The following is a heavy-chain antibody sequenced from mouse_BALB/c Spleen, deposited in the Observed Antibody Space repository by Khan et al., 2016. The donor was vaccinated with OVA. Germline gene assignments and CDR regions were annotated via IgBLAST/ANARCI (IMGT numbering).Heavy chain of an antibody. J-gene: IGHJ1*01. CDR2: IWTGGGT. D-gene: IGHD1-1*01. Sequence: QVQLKESGPGLVAPSQSLSITCTVSGFSLTNYDISWMRQTPGKGLEWLGVIWTGGGTNYNSVFMSRLSITKDNSKSQVFLKMNSLQTDDTAIYYCVRRCNYDGSFYWYFDGWGAGTTVTVSS. CDR3: VRRCNYDGSFYWYFDG. CDR1: GFSLTNYD. V-gene: IGHV2-9-2*01.